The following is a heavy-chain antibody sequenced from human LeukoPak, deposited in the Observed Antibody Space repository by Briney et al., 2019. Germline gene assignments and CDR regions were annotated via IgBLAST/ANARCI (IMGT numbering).Heavy chain of an antibody. CDR1: GGSISSSSYY. D-gene: IGHD3-22*01. Sequence: PSETLSLTCTVSGGSISSSSYYWGWIRQPPGKGLEWIGSIYYSGSTYYNPSLKSRVTISVDTSKNQFSLKLSSVTAADTAVYYCARNYDSSGYYLTFDYWGRGTLVTVSS. CDR3: ARNYDSSGYYLTFDY. V-gene: IGHV4-39*01. CDR2: IYYSGST. J-gene: IGHJ4*02.